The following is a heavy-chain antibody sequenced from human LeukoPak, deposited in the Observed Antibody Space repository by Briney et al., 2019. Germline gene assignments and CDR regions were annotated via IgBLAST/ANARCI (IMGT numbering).Heavy chain of an antibody. D-gene: IGHD1-26*01. CDR1: GFTFSSYG. CDR3: AKEGWELPPPRAFSAFDI. V-gene: IGHV3-30*18. J-gene: IGHJ3*02. CDR2: ISYDGSNK. Sequence: GRSLRLSCAASGFTFSSYGMHWVRQAPGKGLEWVAVISYDGSNKYYADSVKGRFTISRDNSKNTLYLQMNSLRPEDTAVYYCAKEGWELPPPRAFSAFDIWGQGTMVTVSS.